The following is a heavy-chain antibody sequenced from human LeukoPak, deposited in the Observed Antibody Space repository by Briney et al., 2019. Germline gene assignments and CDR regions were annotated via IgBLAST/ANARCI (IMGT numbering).Heavy chain of an antibody. CDR3: AREGYDFWSGYYEDY. Sequence: PSETLSLTCTVSGGSISSYYWSWIRQPPGKGLEWIGYIYYSGSTYYNPSLKSRVTISVDTSKNQFSLKLSSVTAADTAVYYCAREGYDFWSGYYEDYWGQGTLVTVSS. D-gene: IGHD3-3*01. CDR2: IYYSGST. J-gene: IGHJ4*02. CDR1: GGSISSYY. V-gene: IGHV4-59*12.